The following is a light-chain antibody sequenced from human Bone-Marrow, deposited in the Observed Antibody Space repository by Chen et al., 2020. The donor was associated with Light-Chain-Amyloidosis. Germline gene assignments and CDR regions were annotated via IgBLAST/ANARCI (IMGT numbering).Light chain of an antibody. Sequence: QSALTQPASVSGSPGQSITIPCPGTSSDDGGDNPVSWYQQHPDKAPKLMIYEVTNRPSWVPDRFAGSTSDNTASMTISVLQTEDEADYFCSSYTITNTLVFGSGTRVTVL. V-gene: IGLV2-14*01. CDR3: SSYTITNTLV. J-gene: IGLJ1*01. CDR1: SSDDGGDNP. CDR2: EVT.